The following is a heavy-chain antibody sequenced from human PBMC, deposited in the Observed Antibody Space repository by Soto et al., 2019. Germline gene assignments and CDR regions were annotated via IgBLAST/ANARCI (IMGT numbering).Heavy chain of an antibody. V-gene: IGHV3-48*01. D-gene: IGHD3-10*01. Sequence: EVQVVESGGGLVQPGGSLKISCAASGFTFSIYSMNWVRQAPGKGLEWISYISSSSSTIYYADSVKGRFTISRDNAKNSLYLQMNSLRAKDTAVYYCATYYGSGSYFPDHYYNGMDVWGQGTTVTVSS. CDR1: GFTFSIYS. J-gene: IGHJ6*02. CDR3: ATYYGSGSYFPDHYYNGMDV. CDR2: ISSSSSTI.